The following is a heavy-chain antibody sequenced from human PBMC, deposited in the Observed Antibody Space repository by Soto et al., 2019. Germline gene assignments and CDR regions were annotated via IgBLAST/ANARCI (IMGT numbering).Heavy chain of an antibody. D-gene: IGHD3-22*01. CDR1: GFTFSSYA. V-gene: IGHV3-64D*08. Sequence: GGSLRLSCSASGFTFSSYAMHWVRQAPGKGLEYVSAISSNGGSTYYADSVKGRFTISRDNSKNTLYLQMSSLGAEDTAVYYCARVAYDSIYYPGHFDYWGQGTLVTVSS. CDR2: ISSNGGST. J-gene: IGHJ4*02. CDR3: ARVAYDSIYYPGHFDY.